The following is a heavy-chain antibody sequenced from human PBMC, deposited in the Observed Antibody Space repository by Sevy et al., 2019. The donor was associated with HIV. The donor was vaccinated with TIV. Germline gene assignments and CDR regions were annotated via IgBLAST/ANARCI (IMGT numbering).Heavy chain of an antibody. V-gene: IGHV3-23*01. CDR1: GFPFNIYS. CDR2: LSFGCGKI. CDR3: AREGCTKPHDX. D-gene: IGHD2-8*01. Sequence: GGSLRLSCATSGFPFNIYSMSWVRQAPGKGLEWVSTLSFGCGKINYADSVKGRFTISRDNSENTLYLEMNSLRAEDTALYFCAREGCTKPHDXXGRGTLVTVSS. J-gene: IGHJ4*02.